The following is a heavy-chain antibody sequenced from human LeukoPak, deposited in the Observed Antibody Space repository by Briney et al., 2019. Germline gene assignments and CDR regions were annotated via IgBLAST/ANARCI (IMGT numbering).Heavy chain of an antibody. D-gene: IGHD2-2*01. CDR1: GYSFTSYW. CDR3: ARPYCSSTSCYDY. Sequence: GESLKISCKGPGYSFTSYWIGWVRQMPGKGLEWMGIIYPGDSDTRYSPSFQGQVTISADKSISTAYLRWSSLKASDTAMYYCARPYCSSTSCYDYWGQGTLVTVSS. V-gene: IGHV5-51*01. CDR2: IYPGDSDT. J-gene: IGHJ4*02.